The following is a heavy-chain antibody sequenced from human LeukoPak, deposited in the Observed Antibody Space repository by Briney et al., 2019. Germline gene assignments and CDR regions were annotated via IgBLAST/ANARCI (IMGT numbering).Heavy chain of an antibody. CDR1: GGSISLSYYY. Sequence: SETLSLTCSVSGGSISLSYYYWGWIRQPPGKALEWIGSVYYSGTTSYNPSLKSRVTISVDMSKNHFSLRLSSVTAADTAMYYCASQAEVEMATGLYYYMDVWGKGTTVTVSS. CDR2: VYYSGTT. CDR3: ASQAEVEMATGLYYYMDV. J-gene: IGHJ6*03. D-gene: IGHD5-24*01. V-gene: IGHV4-39*07.